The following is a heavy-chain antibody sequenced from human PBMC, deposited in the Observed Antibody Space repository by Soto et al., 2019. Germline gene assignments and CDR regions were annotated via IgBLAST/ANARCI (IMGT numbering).Heavy chain of an antibody. CDR3: ARTNGAGSYYNH. V-gene: IGHV5-51*01. Sequence: GESLKISCKDSGFSFASSWIGWVRQIPWKGLEWMGVIYPGDSDTRYSPSFQGQVTISADKSISTAYLQWSSLKASDTAIYYCARTNGAGSYYNHWGQGTLVTVSS. CDR1: GFSFASSW. CDR2: IYPGDSDT. J-gene: IGHJ5*02. D-gene: IGHD3-10*01.